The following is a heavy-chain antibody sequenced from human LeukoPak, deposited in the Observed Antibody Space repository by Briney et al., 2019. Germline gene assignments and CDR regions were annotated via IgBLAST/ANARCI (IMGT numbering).Heavy chain of an antibody. CDR3: ARHGRTLSDILAFDP. V-gene: IGHV4-34*01. CDR1: GGSFSGYY. Sequence: SETLSLTCAVYGGSFSGYYWSWIRQPPGKGLEWIGEINHSGSTNHNPSLKSRVTISVDTSKNQFSLKLSSVTAADTAVYYCARHGRTLSDILAFDPWGQGTLVTVSS. CDR2: INHSGST. J-gene: IGHJ5*02. D-gene: IGHD1-14*01.